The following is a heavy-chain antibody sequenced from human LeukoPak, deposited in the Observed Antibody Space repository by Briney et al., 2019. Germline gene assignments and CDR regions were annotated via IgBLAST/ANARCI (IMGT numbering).Heavy chain of an antibody. CDR1: GGSINSSSYY. J-gene: IGHJ4*02. Sequence: PSETLSLTCTVSGGSINSSSYYWGWIRQPPGKGLEWIGSIFYSGNTYDNPSLKSRVTISVDTSKNQFSLRLTSVTAADTAVYYCAAVVTYSGYDTFDYWGQGNLVTVSS. CDR3: AAVVTYSGYDTFDY. CDR2: IFYSGNT. D-gene: IGHD5-12*01. V-gene: IGHV4-39*07.